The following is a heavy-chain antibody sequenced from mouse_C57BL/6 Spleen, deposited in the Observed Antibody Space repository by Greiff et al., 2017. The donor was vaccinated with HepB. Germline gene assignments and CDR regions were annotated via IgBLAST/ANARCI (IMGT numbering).Heavy chain of an antibody. CDR3: ARYGNYEDY. Sequence: VQLQQPGAELVKPGASVKLSCKASGYTFTSYWMQWVKQRPGQGLEWIGEIDPSDSYTNYNQKFKGKATLTVDTSSSTAYMQRSSLTSEDSAVYYCARYGNYEDYWGQGTTLTVSS. CDR1: GYTFTSYW. CDR2: IDPSDSYT. V-gene: IGHV1-50*01. J-gene: IGHJ2*01. D-gene: IGHD2-1*01.